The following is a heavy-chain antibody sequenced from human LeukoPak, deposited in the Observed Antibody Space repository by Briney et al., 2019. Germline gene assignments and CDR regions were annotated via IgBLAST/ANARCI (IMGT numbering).Heavy chain of an antibody. CDR1: GFTFSNYG. V-gene: IGHV3-23*01. D-gene: IGHD2-21*02. J-gene: IGHJ4*02. Sequence: GGSLRLSCAASGFTFSNYGMSWVRQAPGKGLEWVSVIRGSGGGTYYADSVKGRFTISRDNSKNTVYLQMNSLRAEDTAVYYCVKARMPHCGTDCLESWGQGTLVTVSS. CDR3: VKARMPHCGTDCLES. CDR2: IRGSGGGT.